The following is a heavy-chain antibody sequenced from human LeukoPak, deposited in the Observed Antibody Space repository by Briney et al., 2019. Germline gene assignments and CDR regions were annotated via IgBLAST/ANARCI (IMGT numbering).Heavy chain of an antibody. V-gene: IGHV1-2*02. CDR3: ARAVKTFGTWFDP. J-gene: IGHJ5*02. D-gene: IGHD2/OR15-2a*01. CDR1: RYSFTDYY. Sequence: ASVKVSCKTSRYSFTDYYMHWVRQAPGQDLEWMGWINPNSGGTKYAQKFQDRVTMTRDTSISIAYMELNRLTSDDTAVYYCARAVKTFGTWFDPWGQGTLVTVST. CDR2: INPNSGGT.